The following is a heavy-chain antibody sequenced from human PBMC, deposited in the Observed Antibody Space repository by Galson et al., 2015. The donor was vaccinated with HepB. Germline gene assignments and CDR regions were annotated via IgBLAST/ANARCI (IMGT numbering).Heavy chain of an antibody. J-gene: IGHJ6*02. CDR3: AKDQRYSSGWPRFDGLDV. Sequence: SLRLSCAAPGFTFSDYAMNWVRQGPGKGLEWVSAIGGTGTSTYYADSVKGRFTSSRDNSKNTLYLEMNSLRVEDTAIYYCAKDQRYSSGWPRFDGLDVWGQGTTVTVSS. CDR1: GFTFSDYA. CDR2: IGGTGTST. D-gene: IGHD6-19*01. V-gene: IGHV3-23*01.